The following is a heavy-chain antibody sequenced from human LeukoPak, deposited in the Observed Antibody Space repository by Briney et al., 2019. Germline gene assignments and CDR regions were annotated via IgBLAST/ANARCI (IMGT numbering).Heavy chain of an antibody. D-gene: IGHD3-3*01. V-gene: IGHV3-74*01. J-gene: IGHJ4*02. CDR2: IKGDGIST. Sequence: GGSLRLSCAASGFDFRSNWRPWVPQAPGRGLGWLSRIKGDGISTNYADSVEGRFTISRDIAKNTLYLQMNSLRAEDTGVYYCAKDHYWSIDYWGRGTLVTVSS. CDR1: GFDFRSNW. CDR3: AKDHYWSIDY.